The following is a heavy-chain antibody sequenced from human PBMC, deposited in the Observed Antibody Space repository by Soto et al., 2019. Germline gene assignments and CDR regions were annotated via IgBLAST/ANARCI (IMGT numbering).Heavy chain of an antibody. CDR3: ARSVGAALSDY. CDR1: GYTFTSYA. V-gene: IGHV1-3*01. CDR2: INAGNGNT. D-gene: IGHD1-26*01. Sequence: QVQLVQSGAEVKKPGASVKVSCKASGYTFTSYAMNWVRQAPGQRLEWMGWINAGNGNTKYSQKFQGRVTITRNTSASTAYMELSSLRSEDTAVYYCARSVGAALSDYWGQGTLVTVSS. J-gene: IGHJ4*02.